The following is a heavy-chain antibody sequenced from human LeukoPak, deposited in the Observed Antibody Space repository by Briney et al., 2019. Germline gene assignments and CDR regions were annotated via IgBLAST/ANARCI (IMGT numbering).Heavy chain of an antibody. D-gene: IGHD1-26*01. CDR2: IWRDGSHR. J-gene: IGHJ4*02. V-gene: IGHV3-33*06. CDR3: AKSSIMFAAGRLGSIDF. CDR1: GFAFNDFA. Sequence: GGSLRLSCAASGFAFNDFAMYWVRQAPGKGLDWVAVIWRDGSHRYYAHSIKGRFTISRGNSKNTLYLQMSSLRAEDTAVYYCAKSSIMFAAGRLGSIDFWGQGTLVTVSS.